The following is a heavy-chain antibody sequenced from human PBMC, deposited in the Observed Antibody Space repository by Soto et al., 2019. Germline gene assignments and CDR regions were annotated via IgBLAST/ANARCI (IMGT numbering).Heavy chain of an antibody. Sequence: GGSLRLSCAASGFTFSGYAMTWVRQAPGKGLEWVSSITGSGTSTYYADSVKGRFIISRDNSKNTVSLQMNSLRADDTAVYYCATSKEFYYYTMDVWGQGTTVTVSS. J-gene: IGHJ6*02. CDR3: ATSKEFYYYTMDV. V-gene: IGHV3-23*01. CDR1: GFTFSGYA. CDR2: ITGSGTST.